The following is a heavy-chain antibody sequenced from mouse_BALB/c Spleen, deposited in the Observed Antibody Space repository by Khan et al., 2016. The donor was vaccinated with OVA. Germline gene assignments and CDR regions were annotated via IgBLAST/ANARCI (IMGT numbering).Heavy chain of an antibody. V-gene: IGHV3-6*02. D-gene: IGHD2-3*01. CDR1: DYSITSGFY. CDR2: ISYDGSN. Sequence: QQSGPGLVKPSQSLSLTWSVTDYSITSGFYWNWIRQFPGNKLEWMGYISYDGSNNFNPSLKNRISITRDKSENQFFLKLNSVTTEDTATYSGARGYAGYYFAYWGQGTLVTVSA. J-gene: IGHJ3*01. CDR3: ARGYAGYYFAY.